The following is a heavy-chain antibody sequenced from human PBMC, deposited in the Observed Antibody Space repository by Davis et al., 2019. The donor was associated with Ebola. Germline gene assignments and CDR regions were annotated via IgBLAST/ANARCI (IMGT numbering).Heavy chain of an antibody. V-gene: IGHV3-53*01. Sequence: GESLKISCAASGFTVSSNYMSWVRQAPGKGLEWVSVIYSGGSTYYADSVKGRFTISRDNSKNTLYLQMNSLRAEDTAVYYCARNHYYGSGSSYYFDYWGQGTLVTVSS. J-gene: IGHJ4*02. CDR3: ARNHYYGSGSSYYFDY. CDR2: IYSGGST. D-gene: IGHD3-10*01. CDR1: GFTVSSNY.